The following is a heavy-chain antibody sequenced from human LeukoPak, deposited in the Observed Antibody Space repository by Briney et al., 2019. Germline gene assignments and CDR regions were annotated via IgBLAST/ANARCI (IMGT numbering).Heavy chain of an antibody. D-gene: IGHD3-3*01. CDR3: SRGGIAIRFLEWLAAYYFDY. CDR1: VDTFSNYA. Sequence: ASVKLSCNASVDTFSNYALSWVRHAPGQGLEWMGRSIPILDIANYAQKFQGRVTITADKSTSTAYMELRSLRSEDTAVYYCSRGGIAIRFLEWLAAYYFDYWGQGTLVTVSS. V-gene: IGHV1-69*04. J-gene: IGHJ4*02. CDR2: SIPILDIA.